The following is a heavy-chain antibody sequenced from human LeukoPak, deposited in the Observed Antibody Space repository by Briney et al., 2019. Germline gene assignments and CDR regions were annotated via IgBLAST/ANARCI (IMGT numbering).Heavy chain of an antibody. J-gene: IGHJ4*02. CDR3: ARAMRSGYDY. V-gene: IGHV3-48*02. CDR1: GFTFSTYG. D-gene: IGHD5-12*01. CDR2: ISSSSDSI. Sequence: GGSLRLSCAVSGFTFSTYGMNWVRQAPGKRLEWVSYISSSSDSIYYADSVKGRFTISRDNAENSLYLQMNSLRDEDTAVYYCARAMRSGYDYWGQGNLVTVSS.